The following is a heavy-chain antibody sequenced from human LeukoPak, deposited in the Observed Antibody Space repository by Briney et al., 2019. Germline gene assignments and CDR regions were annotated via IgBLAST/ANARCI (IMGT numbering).Heavy chain of an antibody. CDR3: ASHTVVVTATHDAFAF. Sequence: GGSLRLSCAASGFTVSSNYMSWVRQAPGKGLEWVSVIYSGGSTYYADSVKGRFTISRDNSKSTLYIQMNSLRAEDTAVYYCASHTVVVTATHDAFAFWGQGTMVTVSS. CDR2: IYSGGST. J-gene: IGHJ3*01. V-gene: IGHV3-53*01. D-gene: IGHD2-21*02. CDR1: GFTVSSNY.